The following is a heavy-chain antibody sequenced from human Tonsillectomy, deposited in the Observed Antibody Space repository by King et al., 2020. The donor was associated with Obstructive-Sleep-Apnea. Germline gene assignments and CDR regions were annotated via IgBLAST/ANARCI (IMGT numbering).Heavy chain of an antibody. V-gene: IGHV3-7*01. J-gene: IGHJ5*02. CDR1: GFTFSSYW. CDR3: ARYQGDSFGSGSYNAWFDP. D-gene: IGHD3-10*01. Sequence: VQLVESGGGLVQPGGSLRLSCAASGFTFSSYWMSWVRQVPGKGLEWVANIKQDGSEKYYVDSVKGRFIISRDNAKNSLYLQMNSLRAEDTTVYYCARYQGDSFGSGSYNAWFDPWGQGTLVTVSS. CDR2: IKQDGSEK.